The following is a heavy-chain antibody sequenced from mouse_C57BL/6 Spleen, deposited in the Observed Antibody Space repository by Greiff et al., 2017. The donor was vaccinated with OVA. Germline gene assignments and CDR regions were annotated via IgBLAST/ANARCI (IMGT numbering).Heavy chain of an antibody. J-gene: IGHJ1*03. CDR2: ISYDGSN. CDR3: ARDPYYYGSSWYFDV. V-gene: IGHV3-6*01. CDR1: GYSITSGYY. Sequence: EVKLMESGPGLVKPSQSLSLTCSVTGYSITSGYYWNWIRQFPGNKLEWMGYISYDGSNNYNPSLKNRISITRDTSKNQFFLKLNSVTTEDTATYYCARDPYYYGSSWYFDVWGTGTTLTVSS. D-gene: IGHD1-1*01.